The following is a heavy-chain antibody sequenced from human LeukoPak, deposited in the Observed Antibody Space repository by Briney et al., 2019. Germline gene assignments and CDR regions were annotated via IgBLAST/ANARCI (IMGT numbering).Heavy chain of an antibody. Sequence: SETLSLTCTVSGDSISNYYWSWIRQPPGKGLEWIGYVYYSGSTNYNPSLKSRVSISVDTSKNQFSLRLSSVTAADTAVYYCARLGEQWLRGYFDLWGRGTLVTVSS. CDR3: ARLGEQWLRGYFDL. CDR2: VYYSGST. V-gene: IGHV4-59*08. J-gene: IGHJ2*01. CDR1: GDSISNYY. D-gene: IGHD6-19*01.